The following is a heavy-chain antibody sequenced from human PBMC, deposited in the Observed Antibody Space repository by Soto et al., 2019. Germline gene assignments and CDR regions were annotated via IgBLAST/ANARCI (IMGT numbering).Heavy chain of an antibody. CDR1: GFIFSSYW. CDR3: ARDYDF. D-gene: IGHD3-3*01. V-gene: IGHV3-7*03. J-gene: IGHJ4*02. Sequence: GGSLRLSCAASGFIFSSYWMNWVRQAPGKGLEWVANIKPDGSEKYYVDSVRGRFTISRDNAKNSLYLQMNTLSAEDTAVYYCARDYDFWGQGTLVTVSS. CDR2: IKPDGSEK.